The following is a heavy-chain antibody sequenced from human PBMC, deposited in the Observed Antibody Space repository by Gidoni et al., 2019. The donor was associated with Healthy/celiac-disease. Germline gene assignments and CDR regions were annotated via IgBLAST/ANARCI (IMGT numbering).Heavy chain of an antibody. CDR3: ARVDSSSLVSAQDY. D-gene: IGHD6-13*01. V-gene: IGHV4-34*01. Sequence: VQLQQWGAGLLKPSETLSLTCAVYGGSFSGYYWSWIRQPPGKGLEWIGEINHSGSTNYNPSLKSRVTISVDTSKNQFSLKLSSVTAADTAVYYCARVDSSSLVSAQDYWGQGTLVTVSS. CDR2: INHSGST. J-gene: IGHJ4*02. CDR1: GGSFSGYY.